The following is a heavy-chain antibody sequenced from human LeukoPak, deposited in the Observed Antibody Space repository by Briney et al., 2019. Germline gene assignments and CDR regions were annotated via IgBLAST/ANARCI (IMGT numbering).Heavy chain of an antibody. CDR1: GFTFSNAW. V-gene: IGHV3-15*01. CDR2: IKSKTDGGTT. D-gene: IGHD1-26*01. J-gene: IGHJ5*02. CDR3: TTALYSGGSRFDP. Sequence: PGGSLRLSCAASGFTFSNAWMSWVRQAPGKGLEWVGRIKSKTDGGTTDYAAPVKGRFTISRDDSKNTLYLQMNSLKTEDTAVYYCTTALYSGGSRFDPWGQGTLVTVSS.